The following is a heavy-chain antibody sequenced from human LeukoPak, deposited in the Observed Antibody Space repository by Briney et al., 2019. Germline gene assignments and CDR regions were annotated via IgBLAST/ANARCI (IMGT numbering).Heavy chain of an antibody. V-gene: IGHV1-69*05. J-gene: IGHJ4*02. D-gene: IGHD3-3*01. CDR3: AGGLEWLLRYFDY. CDR1: GGTFSSYA. Sequence: ASVKVSCKASGGTFSSYAISWVRQAPGQGLEWMGGIIPIFGTANYAQKFQGRVTITTDESTSTAYMELSSLRSEDTAVYYCAGGLEWLLRYFDYWGQGTLVTVSS. CDR2: IIPIFGTA.